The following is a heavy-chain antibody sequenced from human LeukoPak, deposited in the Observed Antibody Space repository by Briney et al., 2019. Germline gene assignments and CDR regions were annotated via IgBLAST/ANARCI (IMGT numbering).Heavy chain of an antibody. Sequence: SVKVSCKASGATFTSYAISWVRQAPGQGLEWMGGIIPIFGTANYAQKFQGRVTITTDESTSTAYMELSSLRSEDTAMYYCARLTDWAENYYYYMDVWGKGTTVTVSS. D-gene: IGHD3-9*01. CDR1: GATFTSYA. J-gene: IGHJ6*03. CDR2: IIPIFGTA. CDR3: ARLTDWAENYYYYMDV. V-gene: IGHV1-69*05.